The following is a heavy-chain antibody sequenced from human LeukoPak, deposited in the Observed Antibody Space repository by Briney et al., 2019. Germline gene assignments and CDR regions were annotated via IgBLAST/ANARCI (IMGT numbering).Heavy chain of an antibody. CDR1: GGSFSGYY. D-gene: IGHD3-16*01. J-gene: IGHJ4*02. V-gene: IGHV4-34*01. CDR3: ARGRDYVWGSYISL. CDR2: INHSGST. Sequence: SETLSLTCAVYGGSFSGYYWNWIRQPPGKGLEWLGEINHSGSTNYIPSLKSRVTISVDMSKNQFSLKLTSMTAADTAVYYCARGRDYVWGSYISLWGQGTLVTVSS.